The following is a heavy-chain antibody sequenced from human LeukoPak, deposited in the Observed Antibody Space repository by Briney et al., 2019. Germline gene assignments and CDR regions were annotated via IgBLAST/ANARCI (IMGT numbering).Heavy chain of an antibody. Sequence: KPSETLSLTCTVSGGSISSSSYYWGWIRQLPGKGLEWIGSIYYSGSTYYNPSLKSRVTISVDTSKNQFSLKLSSVTAADTAVYYCGRLPANYDSSGYYSSPPYYFDYWGLGTLVTVSS. CDR2: IYYSGST. CDR3: GRLPANYDSSGYYSSPPYYFDY. V-gene: IGHV4-39*01. J-gene: IGHJ4*02. CDR1: GGSISSSSYY. D-gene: IGHD3-22*01.